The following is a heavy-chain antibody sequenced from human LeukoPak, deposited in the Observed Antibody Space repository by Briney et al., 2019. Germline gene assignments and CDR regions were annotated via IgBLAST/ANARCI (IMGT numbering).Heavy chain of an antibody. V-gene: IGHV4-38-2*02. CDR3: ARDSGNYYDSSGYYHFDS. CDR2: IYYRGST. CDR1: GYSISSGYY. J-gene: IGHJ4*02. Sequence: SETLSLICTVSGYSISSGYYWGWIRQPPGKGLEWIGSIYYRGSTYYNPSLKSRVTISAITSKNQFSLKLSSVTAADTAVYYCARDSGNYYDSSGYYHFDSWGQGTLVTVSS. D-gene: IGHD3-22*01.